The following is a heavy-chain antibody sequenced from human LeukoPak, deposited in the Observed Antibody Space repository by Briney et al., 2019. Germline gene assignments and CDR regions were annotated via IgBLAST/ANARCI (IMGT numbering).Heavy chain of an antibody. Sequence: SQTLSLTCATSGDSVSSNSAAWNWIRQSPSRGLEWLGRTYYRSKWYNDYAVSVKSRITINPDTSKNQFSLQLNSVTPEDTAVYYCARASDSSSWSPYYFDYWGQGTLVTVSS. V-gene: IGHV6-1*01. J-gene: IGHJ4*02. CDR3: ARASDSSSWSPYYFDY. D-gene: IGHD6-13*01. CDR1: GDSVSSNSAA. CDR2: TYYRSKWYN.